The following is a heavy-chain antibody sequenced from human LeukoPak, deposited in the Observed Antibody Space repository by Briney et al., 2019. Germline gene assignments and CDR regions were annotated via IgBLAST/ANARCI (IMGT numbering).Heavy chain of an antibody. V-gene: IGHV3-21*01. CDR3: ARDHGDAFDI. CDR1: GFTLSSYS. Sequence: GGSLRPSCAASGFTLSSYSMNWVRQAPGKGLEWVSSISSSSSYIYYADSVKGRFTISRDNAKNSLYLQMNSLRAEDTAVYYCARDHGDAFDIWGQGTMVTVSS. CDR2: ISSSSSYI. J-gene: IGHJ3*02.